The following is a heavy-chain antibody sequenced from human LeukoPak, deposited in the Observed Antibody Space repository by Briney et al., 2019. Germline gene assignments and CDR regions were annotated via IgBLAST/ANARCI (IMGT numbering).Heavy chain of an antibody. J-gene: IGHJ4*02. Sequence: GGSQRLSCAASGFTFSSYWMYWVRQAPGKGLVWVSRINTGGSSTSYADSVKGRFTISRDNAKNTLYLQMNSLRAEDTAVYYCASGSSTSCYDWGQGTLVTVSS. CDR1: GFTFSSYW. D-gene: IGHD2-2*01. V-gene: IGHV3-74*01. CDR3: ASGSSTSCYD. CDR2: INTGGSST.